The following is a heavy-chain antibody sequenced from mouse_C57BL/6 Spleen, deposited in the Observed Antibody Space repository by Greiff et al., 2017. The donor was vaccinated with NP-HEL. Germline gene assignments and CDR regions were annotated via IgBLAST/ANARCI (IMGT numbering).Heavy chain of an antibody. CDR2: ISDGGSYT. J-gene: IGHJ3*01. CDR1: GFTFSSYA. CDR3: ASVDGYYLAWFAY. V-gene: IGHV5-4*03. Sequence: DVMLVESGGGLVKPGGSLKLSCAASGFTFSSYAMSWVRQTPEKRLEWVATISDGGSYTYYPDNVKGRFTISRDNAKNNLYLQMSHLKSEDTAMYYCASVDGYYLAWFAYWGQGTLVTVSA. D-gene: IGHD2-3*01.